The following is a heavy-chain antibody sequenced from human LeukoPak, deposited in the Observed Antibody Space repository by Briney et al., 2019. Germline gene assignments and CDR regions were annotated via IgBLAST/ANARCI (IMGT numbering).Heavy chain of an antibody. Sequence: GGSLRLSCAASGFTVSSNYMSWVRQAPGKGLEWVSVIYSGGSTYYADSVKGRFTISRDNSKNTLYLQMNGLRAEDTAVYYCAREDRGPMAHYYYYYMDVWGKGTTVTVSS. CDR2: IYSGGST. CDR1: GFTVSSNY. V-gene: IGHV3-53*01. CDR3: AREDRGPMAHYYYYYMDV. J-gene: IGHJ6*03. D-gene: IGHD3-10*01.